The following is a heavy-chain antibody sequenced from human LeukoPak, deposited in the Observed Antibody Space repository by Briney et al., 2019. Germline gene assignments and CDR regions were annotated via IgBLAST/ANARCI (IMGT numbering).Heavy chain of an antibody. V-gene: IGHV4-59*01. CDR3: ARESNRIGIYDSSGYTRTDRTFDY. J-gene: IGHJ4*02. D-gene: IGHD3-22*01. Sequence: RPSETLSLTCTVSGGSISSYYWSWIRQPPGKGLEWIGYIYYSGSTNYNPSLKSRVTISVDTSKNQFSLKLNSVTAADTAVYYCARESNRIGIYDSSGYTRTDRTFDYWGQGTLVTVSS. CDR2: IYYSGST. CDR1: GGSISSYY.